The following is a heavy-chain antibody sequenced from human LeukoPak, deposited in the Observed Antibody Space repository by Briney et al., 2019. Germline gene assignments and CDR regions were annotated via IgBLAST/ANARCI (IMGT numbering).Heavy chain of an antibody. CDR1: GGSFSGYY. D-gene: IGHD3-10*01. CDR2: INHSGST. CDR3: ASYGLRAFDI. V-gene: IGHV4-34*01. Sequence: SETLSLTCVVYGGSFSGYYWSWIRQPPGKGLEWIGEINHSGSTNYNPSLKSRVTMSVDTSKNQFSLKLNSVTAADTAVYYCASYGLRAFDIWGQGTMVTVSS. J-gene: IGHJ3*02.